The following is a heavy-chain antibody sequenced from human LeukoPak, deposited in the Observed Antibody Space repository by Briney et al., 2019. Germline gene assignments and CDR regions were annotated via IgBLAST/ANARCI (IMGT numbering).Heavy chain of an antibody. V-gene: IGHV4-39*07. CDR2: IYYSGNT. D-gene: IGHD2-21*01. CDR1: GGSISSSSYY. J-gene: IGHJ4*02. Sequence: SETLSLTCTVSGGSISSSSYYWGWIRQPPGKGLEWIGSIYYSGNTYYNPSLESRVTISVDTSKNQFSLKLSSVTAADTAVYYCARGYFPDYWGQGTLVTVSS. CDR3: ARGYFPDY.